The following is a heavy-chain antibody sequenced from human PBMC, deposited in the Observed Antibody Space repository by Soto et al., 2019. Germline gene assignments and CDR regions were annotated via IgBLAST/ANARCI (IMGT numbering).Heavy chain of an antibody. J-gene: IGHJ6*02. D-gene: IGHD4-17*01. Sequence: QVQLVQSGAEVKKPGASVKVSCKASGYTFTSYAISWVRQAPGQGLEWMGGIIPIFGTANYAQKFQGRVTITADESTSTAYMELSSLRSEDTAVYYCGIDYGDYVYYYGMDVWGQGTTVTVSS. CDR2: IIPIFGTA. V-gene: IGHV1-69*01. CDR1: GYTFTSYA. CDR3: GIDYGDYVYYYGMDV.